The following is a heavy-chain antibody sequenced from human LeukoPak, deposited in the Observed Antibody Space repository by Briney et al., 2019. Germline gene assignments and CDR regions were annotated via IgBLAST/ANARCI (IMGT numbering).Heavy chain of an antibody. Sequence: PGGSLRLSCAASGFTFSSYSMNWVRQAPGKGLEWVSYISSSSSTIYYADSVKGRFTISRDNAKNSLYLQVNSLRDEDTAVYYCARGLYYYDSSGRGYWGQGTLVTVSS. CDR2: ISSSSSTI. J-gene: IGHJ4*02. D-gene: IGHD3-22*01. V-gene: IGHV3-48*02. CDR1: GFTFSSYS. CDR3: ARGLYYYDSSGRGY.